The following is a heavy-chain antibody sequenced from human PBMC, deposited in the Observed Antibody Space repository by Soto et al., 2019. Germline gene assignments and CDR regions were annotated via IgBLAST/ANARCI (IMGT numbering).Heavy chain of an antibody. J-gene: IGHJ6*02. D-gene: IGHD3-3*01. Sequence: QVQLVESGGGVVQPGRSLRLSCAASGFTFSNYGIHWGRQAPGRGLEWVAVIWNDGSKKYYADSVKGRFIISRDNSKNTLFLQMNSLRAEDTAVYFCARDRQPEERGFWSGYFGGNYYYGMDVWDQGTTVTVSS. CDR3: ARDRQPEERGFWSGYFGGNYYYGMDV. V-gene: IGHV3-33*01. CDR2: IWNDGSKK. CDR1: GFTFSNYG.